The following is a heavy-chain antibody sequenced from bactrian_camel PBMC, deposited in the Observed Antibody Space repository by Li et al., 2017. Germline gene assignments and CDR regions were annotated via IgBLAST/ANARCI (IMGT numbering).Heavy chain of an antibody. Sequence: HVQLVESGGGSVQAGGSLNLSCVASGDTYSMAWFRRAPEKAREGIATIDAGGTTTYTESVKGRFTISKDKSKNTLYLQMDDLKPEDTARYYCVSEPAAPPLGANWCLVESTVSFTFVGQGTQVTVS. V-gene: IGHV3S53*01. CDR1: GDTYS. D-gene: IGHD3*01. CDR2: IDAGGTT. J-gene: IGHJ4*01.